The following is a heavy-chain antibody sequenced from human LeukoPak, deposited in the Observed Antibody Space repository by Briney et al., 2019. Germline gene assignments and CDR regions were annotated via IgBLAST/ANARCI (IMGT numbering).Heavy chain of an antibody. V-gene: IGHV1-3*01. D-gene: IGHD3-9*01. CDR1: GYTFTSYA. CDR3: ARGYDILTGYYPGFDY. Sequence: ASVKVSCKASGYTFTSYAMHWVRQAPGQRLEWMGWINAGNGNTKYSQKFQGRVTITRDTSASTAYMELSSPRSEDTAVYYCARGYDILTGYYPGFDYWGQGTLVTVSS. CDR2: INAGNGNT. J-gene: IGHJ4*02.